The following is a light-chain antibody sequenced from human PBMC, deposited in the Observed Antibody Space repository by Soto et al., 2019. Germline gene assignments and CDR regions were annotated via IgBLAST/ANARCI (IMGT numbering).Light chain of an antibody. CDR2: EVS. CDR1: SSDVGIYNL. J-gene: IGLJ1*01. Sequence: QSVLAQPASVSGSPGQSIAISCTGTSSDVGIYNLVSWYQQHPGKAPKLIIYEVSKRPSGVSDRFSGSKSGSTASLTISGLQAEHAPDYYSYSDAGDNTSYVFGTGSMVTV. V-gene: IGLV2-23*02. CDR3: YSDAGDNTSYV.